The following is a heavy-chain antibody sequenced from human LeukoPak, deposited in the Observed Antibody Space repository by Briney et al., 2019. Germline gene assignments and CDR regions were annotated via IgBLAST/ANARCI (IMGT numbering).Heavy chain of an antibody. D-gene: IGHD1-26*01. CDR3: ARHEYSGSYYGLSWFDP. V-gene: IGHV4-39*01. CDR1: GGSISSSGYY. CDR2: IYYSGST. Sequence: SETLSLTCTVSGGSISSSGYYWGWIRQPPGKGLEWIASIYYSGSTYYNPSLKSRVTISVDTSKNQLSLKLSSLTAADTAVYYCARHEYSGSYYGLSWFDPWGEGTLVTVSS. J-gene: IGHJ5*02.